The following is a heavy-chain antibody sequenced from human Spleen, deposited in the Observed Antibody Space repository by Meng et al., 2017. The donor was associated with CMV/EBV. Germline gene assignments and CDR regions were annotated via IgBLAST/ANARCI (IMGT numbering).Heavy chain of an antibody. CDR1: GGSISSSSYY. Sequence: GSLRLSCSVSGGSISSSSYYWGWIRQPPGEGLEWIRSIYYIGSTDHNPSLRSRVIISVDTSKNQFSLTLKSVTVADTAVYFCAREAVFGLGYYGMDVWGQGTTVTVSS. J-gene: IGHJ6*02. CDR2: IYYIGST. D-gene: IGHD3/OR15-3a*01. CDR3: AREAVFGLGYYGMDV. V-gene: IGHV4-39*07.